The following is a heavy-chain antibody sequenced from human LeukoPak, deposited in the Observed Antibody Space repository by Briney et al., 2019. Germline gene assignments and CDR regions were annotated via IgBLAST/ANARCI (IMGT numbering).Heavy chain of an antibody. Sequence: SETLSLTCAVYGGSFSGYYRSWIRQPPGKGLEWIGEINHSGSTNYNPSLKSRVTISVDTSKNQFSLKLSSVTAADTAVYYCARGRYSYGPWGVYYYYYMDVWGKGTTVTVSS. CDR2: INHSGST. V-gene: IGHV4-34*01. CDR3: ARGRYSYGPWGVYYYYYMDV. CDR1: GGSFSGYY. J-gene: IGHJ6*03. D-gene: IGHD5-18*01.